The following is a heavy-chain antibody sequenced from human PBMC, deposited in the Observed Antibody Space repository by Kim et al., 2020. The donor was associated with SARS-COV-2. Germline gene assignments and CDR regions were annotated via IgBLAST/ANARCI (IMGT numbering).Heavy chain of an antibody. Sequence: GGSLRLSCATSGFTFSTYAVSWVRQAPGKGLEWVSAISAGGSITYYADSVKGRFTISRDNSKNTLYLQMSSLRAEDTAVYYCARRLTGTRRDFDYWGQGTLVTVSS. CDR2: ISAGGSIT. D-gene: IGHD1-20*01. CDR3: ARRLTGTRRDFDY. J-gene: IGHJ4*02. V-gene: IGHV3-23*01. CDR1: GFTFSTYA.